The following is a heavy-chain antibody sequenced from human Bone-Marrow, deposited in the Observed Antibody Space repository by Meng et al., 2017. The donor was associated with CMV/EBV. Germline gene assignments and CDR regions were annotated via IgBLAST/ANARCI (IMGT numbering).Heavy chain of an antibody. CDR3: ARVIWSIHYYYYYGMDV. D-gene: IGHD3-3*01. V-gene: IGHV1-69*05. CDR1: GGTFSSYA. Sequence: SVKVSCKASGGTFSSYAISWVRQAPGQGLEWMGWIIPIFGTANYAQKFQGRVTITTDESTSTAYMELSCLRSEDTAVYYGARVIWSIHYYYYYGMDVWGQGTTVTVSS. CDR2: IIPIFGTA. J-gene: IGHJ6*02.